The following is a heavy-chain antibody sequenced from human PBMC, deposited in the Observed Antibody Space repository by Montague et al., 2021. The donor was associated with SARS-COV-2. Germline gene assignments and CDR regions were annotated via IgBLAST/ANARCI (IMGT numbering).Heavy chain of an antibody. Sequence: SETLSLTCTVSGGSISSFYWSWFRQPPGKGLEWIGYTSDSGSTNYNPSLTSRVTMSVDTSKNQFSLKVNSVTAADTAVYYCARHYSATLPAAYWGQGTLVTVSS. CDR2: TSDSGST. V-gene: IGHV4-59*08. CDR1: GGSISSFY. D-gene: IGHD2-15*01. CDR3: ARHYSATLPAAY. J-gene: IGHJ4*02.